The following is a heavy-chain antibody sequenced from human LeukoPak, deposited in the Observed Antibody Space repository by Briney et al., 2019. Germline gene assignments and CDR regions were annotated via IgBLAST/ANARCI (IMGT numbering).Heavy chain of an antibody. V-gene: IGHV3-30*02. CDR2: IRYDGSNK. CDR3: AILCCVDTAMVTGDY. CDR1: GFTFSSYG. Sequence: PGGSLRLSCAASGFTFSSYGMHWVRQAPGKGLEWVAFIRYDGSNKYYADSVKGRFTISRDNFKNTLYLQMNSLRAEDTAVYYSAILCCVDTAMVTGDYSGQGTLVTVSS. J-gene: IGHJ4*02. D-gene: IGHD5-18*01.